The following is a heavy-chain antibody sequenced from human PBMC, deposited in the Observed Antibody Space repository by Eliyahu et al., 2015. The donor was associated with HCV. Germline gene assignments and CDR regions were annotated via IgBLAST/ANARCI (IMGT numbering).Heavy chain of an antibody. Sequence: EVQLVESGGAVVQPGGSLRLXCAAXGFTFNDYSMHXVRRVPGKGLEWVSYISWDGGSTYYADSVKGRFTISRDNRKNSLYLQMNSLRSEDTALYYCAKDKGGSYYETNCFDYWGQGALVTVSS. V-gene: IGHV3-43*01. CDR1: GFTFNDYS. J-gene: IGHJ4*02. CDR2: ISWDGGST. D-gene: IGHD1-26*01. CDR3: AKDKGGSYYETNCFDY.